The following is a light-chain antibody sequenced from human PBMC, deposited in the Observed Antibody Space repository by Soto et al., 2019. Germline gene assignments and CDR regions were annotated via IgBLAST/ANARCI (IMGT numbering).Light chain of an antibody. CDR2: AAS. CDR3: QQSYGTPWT. J-gene: IGKJ1*01. CDR1: QSISSY. Sequence: DIQMTQSPSSLSSCVGDIVTITCGASQSISSYLNWYQQKPGKAPKLLIYAASSLQSGVPSRFSGSGSGTDFTLTISSLQPEDFATYYCQQSYGTPWTFGQGTKVDIK. V-gene: IGKV1-39*01.